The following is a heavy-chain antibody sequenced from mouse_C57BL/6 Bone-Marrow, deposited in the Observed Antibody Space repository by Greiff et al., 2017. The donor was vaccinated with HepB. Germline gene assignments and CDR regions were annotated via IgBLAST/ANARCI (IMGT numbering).Heavy chain of an antibody. CDR2: ISGGGGNT. CDR1: GFTFSSYT. Sequence: EVKVVESGGGLVKPGGSLKLSCAASGFTFSSYTMSWVRQTPEKRLEWVATISGGGGNTYYPDSVKGRFTISRDNAKNTLYLQMSSLRSEDTALYYCARPSRRYYYDAMDYWGQGTSVTVSS. V-gene: IGHV5-9*01. J-gene: IGHJ4*01. D-gene: IGHD1-1*01. CDR3: ARPSRRYYYDAMDY.